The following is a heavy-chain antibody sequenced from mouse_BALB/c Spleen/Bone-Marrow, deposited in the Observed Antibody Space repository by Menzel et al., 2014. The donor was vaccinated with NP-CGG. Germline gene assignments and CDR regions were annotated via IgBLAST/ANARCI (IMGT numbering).Heavy chain of an antibody. CDR2: ISPYYVDG. Sequence: QVQLQQSGVELVRLGVSVKISCKGSGYTFTDYAMHWAKQSHAKSLEWIGVISPYYVDGGYNQKFKGKATMTIDKSSSTAYMELAILTSEDSAIYYCARGSSSGLYYYAMDYWGHGTSVTISS. CDR3: ARGSSSGLYYYAMDY. J-gene: IGHJ4*01. D-gene: IGHD3-1*01. CDR1: GYTFTDYA. V-gene: IGHV1S137*01.